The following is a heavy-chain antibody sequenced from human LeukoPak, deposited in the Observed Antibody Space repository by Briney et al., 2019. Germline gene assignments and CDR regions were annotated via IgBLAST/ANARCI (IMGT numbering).Heavy chain of an antibody. D-gene: IGHD6-13*01. CDR3: ARSPPISNGMDV. Sequence: PSETLSLTCTVSGYSISRGYFWGWIRQSPGKGLEWIASMFHSGSTYYNPSLKSRVTISVDTSKNQFSLKLSSVTAADTAVYYCARSPPISNGMDVWGKGTTVTVSS. CDR1: GYSISRGYF. CDR2: MFHSGST. V-gene: IGHV4-38-2*02. J-gene: IGHJ6*04.